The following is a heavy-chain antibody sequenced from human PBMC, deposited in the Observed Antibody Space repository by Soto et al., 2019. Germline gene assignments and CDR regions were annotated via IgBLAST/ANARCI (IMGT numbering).Heavy chain of an antibody. D-gene: IGHD6-13*01. CDR2: ISWNSGSI. J-gene: IGHJ4*02. CDR1: GFTFDDYA. Sequence: EVQLVESGGGLVQPGRSLRLSCAASGFTFDDYAMHWVRQAPGKGLEWVSGISWNSGSIGYADSVKGRFTISRANAKNSLYLQMNSLRAEDTALYYCAKRAAAGFDYWGQGTLVTVYS. V-gene: IGHV3-9*01. CDR3: AKRAAAGFDY.